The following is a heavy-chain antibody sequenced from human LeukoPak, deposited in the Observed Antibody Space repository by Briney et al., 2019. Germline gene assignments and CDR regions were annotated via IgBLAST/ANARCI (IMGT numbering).Heavy chain of an antibody. V-gene: IGHV3-21*01. CDR1: GFAFSSYL. J-gene: IGHJ4*02. CDR2: ISSSSSYI. D-gene: IGHD2-21*01. CDR3: ARDWGLNYFDY. Sequence: GGSLRLSCAASGFAFSSYLINWVRQAPGKGLEWVSSISSSSSYIYYADSLKGRFTISRDNAKNSLYLQMNSLRAEDTAMYYCARDWGLNYFDYWGQGTLVTVSS.